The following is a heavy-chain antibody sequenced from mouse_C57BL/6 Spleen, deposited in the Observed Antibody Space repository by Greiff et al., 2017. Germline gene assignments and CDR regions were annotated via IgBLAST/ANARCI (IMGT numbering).Heavy chain of an antibody. CDR2: IHPNSGST. D-gene: IGHD1-1*01. Sequence: VLLQQPGAELVKPGASVKLSCKASGYTFTSYWMHWVKQRPGQGLEWIGMIHPNSGSTNYNEKFKSKATLTVDKSSSTAYMQLSSLTSEDSAVYYCARPVVAPFDYWGQGTTLTVSS. J-gene: IGHJ2*01. CDR1: GYTFTSYW. V-gene: IGHV1-64*01. CDR3: ARPVVAPFDY.